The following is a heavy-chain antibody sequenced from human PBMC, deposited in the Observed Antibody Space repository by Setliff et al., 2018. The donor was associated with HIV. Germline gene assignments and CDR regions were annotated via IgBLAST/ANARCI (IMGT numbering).Heavy chain of an antibody. J-gene: IGHJ4*02. V-gene: IGHV4-59*08. Sequence: PSETLSLTCTVSGGSISSYYWSWIRQPPGKGLECIGHISYSGTTNYSPSLKSRVTISVDISKNQFSLKLTSVTAADTAVYYCARRVVTLSPLFDYWGQGTLVTVSS. CDR3: ARRVVTLSPLFDY. CDR1: GGSISSYY. D-gene: IGHD3-22*01. CDR2: ISYSGTT.